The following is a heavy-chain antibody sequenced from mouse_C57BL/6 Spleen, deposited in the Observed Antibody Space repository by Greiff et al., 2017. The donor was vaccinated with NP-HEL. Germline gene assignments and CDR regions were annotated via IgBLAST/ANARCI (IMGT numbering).Heavy chain of an antibody. CDR3: ARSYGSSPFDY. J-gene: IGHJ2*01. V-gene: IGHV14-2*01. D-gene: IGHD1-1*01. Sequence: EVQLQQSGAELVKPGASVKLSCTASGFNIKDYYMHWVKQRTEQGLEWIGRIDPEDGETKYAPQFQGKATITGDTSSNTAYLQLSSLTSEDTAVYYCARSYGSSPFDYWGQGTTLTVSS. CDR2: IDPEDGET. CDR1: GFNIKDYY.